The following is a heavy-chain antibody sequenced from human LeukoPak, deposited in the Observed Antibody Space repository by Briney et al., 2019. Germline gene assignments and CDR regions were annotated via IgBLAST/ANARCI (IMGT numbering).Heavy chain of an antibody. V-gene: IGHV3-48*03. J-gene: IGHJ6*04. CDR1: GFIFSRYE. CDR3: AELGITMSGGV. D-gene: IGHD3-10*02. CDR2: INSSGSTK. Sequence: PGRSLRLSCAASGFIFSRYEMNWVRQAPGKGLEGVSYINSSGSTKYYADSVKGRFTLSRDNAKNSLYLQMNSLRAEDTAVYYGAELGITMSGGVWGKVTTVTISS.